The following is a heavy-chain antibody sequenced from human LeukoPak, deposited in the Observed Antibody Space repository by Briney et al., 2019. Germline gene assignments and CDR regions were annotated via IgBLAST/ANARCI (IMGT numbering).Heavy chain of an antibody. CDR2: MNPNSGNT. D-gene: IGHD5-18*01. CDR1: GYTFTSYN. J-gene: IGHJ5*02. V-gene: IGHV1-8*01. Sequence: SVKVSCKASGYTFTSYNINWVRQATGQGLEWMGWMNPNSGNTGYAQKFQGRVTMTRNTSISTAYMELSSLRSEDTAVYYCARSSVDTAMVALVHWFDPWGQGTLVTVSS. CDR3: ARSSVDTAMVALVHWFDP.